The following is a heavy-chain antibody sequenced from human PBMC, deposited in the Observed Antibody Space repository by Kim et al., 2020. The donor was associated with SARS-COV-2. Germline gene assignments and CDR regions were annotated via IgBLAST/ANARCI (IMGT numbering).Heavy chain of an antibody. CDR2: IYHSGST. V-gene: IGHV4-59*01. CDR1: GGSIIDYY. J-gene: IGHJ4*02. Sequence: SETLSLTCTVSGGSIIDYYWNWIRQPPGKGLEWIGHIYHSGSTIYNPSLKSRVTISVDTSKNQFSLRVNSVTAADTAVCYCARDKGGSSWTLFDYWCRGTLVSVSS. CDR3: ARDKGGSSWTLFDY. D-gene: IGHD6-13*01.